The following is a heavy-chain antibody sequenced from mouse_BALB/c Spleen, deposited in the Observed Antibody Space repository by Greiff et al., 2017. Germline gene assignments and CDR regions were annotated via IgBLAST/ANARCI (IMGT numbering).Heavy chain of an antibody. CDR3: AAYYYGYSWFAY. CDR2: IDPANGNT. Sequence: VQLQQSGAELVKPGASVKLSCTASGFNIKDTYMHWVKQRPEQGLEWIGRIDPANGNTKYDPKFQGKATITADTSSNTAYLQLSSLTSEDTAVYYCAAYYYGYSWFAYWGQGTLVTVSA. CDR1: GFNIKDTY. D-gene: IGHD1-2*01. J-gene: IGHJ3*01. V-gene: IGHV14-3*02.